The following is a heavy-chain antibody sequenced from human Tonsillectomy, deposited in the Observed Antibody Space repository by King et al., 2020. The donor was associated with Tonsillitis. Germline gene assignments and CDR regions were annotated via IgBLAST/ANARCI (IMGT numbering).Heavy chain of an antibody. Sequence: VQLQESGSGLVKPSQTLSLTCAVSGGSISSGGYSWSWIRQPPGKGLEWIGYIYHRESPYYNPSLKSRVTISIDRPKNHLSLNLSSVTAADTAVYYCAREAGDYGMDVWGQGTPVTVSS. V-gene: IGHV4-30-2*01. CDR3: AREAGDYGMDV. CDR1: GGSISSGGYS. D-gene: IGHD4-17*01. J-gene: IGHJ6*02. CDR2: IYHRESP.